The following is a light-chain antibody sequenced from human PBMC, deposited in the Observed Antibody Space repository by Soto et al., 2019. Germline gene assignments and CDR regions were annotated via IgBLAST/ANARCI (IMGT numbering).Light chain of an antibody. Sequence: QSALTQPASVSGSPGQSITISCAGTMRDVGAYNLVSWYQQHPGRAPQLIIYEVRNRPSGVPDRFSVSKSGASASLAITGLQAEDEADYYCQSYDSSLSRRWVFGGGTKLTVL. CDR2: EVR. J-gene: IGLJ3*02. CDR3: QSYDSSLSRRWV. CDR1: MRDVGAYNL. V-gene: IGLV2-14*01.